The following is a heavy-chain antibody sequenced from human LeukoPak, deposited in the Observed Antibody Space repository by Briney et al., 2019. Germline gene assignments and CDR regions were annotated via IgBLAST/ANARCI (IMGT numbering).Heavy chain of an antibody. CDR3: AREARWLQIGPQRFDY. V-gene: IGHV4-34*01. Sequence: PSETLSLTCTVSGGSISSYYWSWIRQPPGKGLEWIGEINHSGSTNYNPSLKSRVTISVDTSKNQFSLKLSSVTAADTAVYYCAREARWLQIGPQRFDYWGQGTLVTVSS. CDR2: INHSGST. D-gene: IGHD5-24*01. CDR1: GGSISSYY. J-gene: IGHJ4*02.